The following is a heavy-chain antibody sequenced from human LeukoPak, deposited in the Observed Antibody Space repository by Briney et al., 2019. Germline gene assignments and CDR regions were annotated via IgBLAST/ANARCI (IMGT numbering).Heavy chain of an antibody. CDR2: VTVSSGT. CDR1: GFTFNNYA. Sequence: GGSLRLSCAASGFTFNNYAMSWVRQAPGKGLEWVSSVTVSSGTYYADSVKGRFTITRDNSKDTLFLQMSSLRAEDTAIYYCAKSNFYCTSAACYTRAFDYWGQGTLVTVSS. D-gene: IGHD2-2*02. CDR3: AKSNFYCTSAACYTRAFDY. J-gene: IGHJ4*02. V-gene: IGHV3-23*01.